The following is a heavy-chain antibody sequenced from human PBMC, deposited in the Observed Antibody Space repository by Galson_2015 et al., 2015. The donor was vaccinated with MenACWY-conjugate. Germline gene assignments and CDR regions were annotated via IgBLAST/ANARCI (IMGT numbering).Heavy chain of an antibody. V-gene: IGHV1-3*01. J-gene: IGHJ5*02. CDR3: ARAHLECSYDYFDA. Sequence: SVKVSCKASGSTFTNYALHWMRQAPGQRLEWMGWINVGSGNTRSSQKFQGRVTITTDTSASTAYMELSSLRSEDTAVYYCARAHLECSYDYFDASGQGTLVTVSS. CDR1: GSTFTNYA. D-gene: IGHD5-18*01. CDR2: INVGSGNT.